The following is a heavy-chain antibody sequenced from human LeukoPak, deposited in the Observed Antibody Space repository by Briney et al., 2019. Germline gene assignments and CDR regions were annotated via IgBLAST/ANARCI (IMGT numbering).Heavy chain of an antibody. J-gene: IGHJ4*02. D-gene: IGHD5-12*01. CDR2: INTDGSST. V-gene: IGHV3-74*01. CDR1: GFTFSSYW. CDR3: VRGRLYSGYGRIDY. Sequence: GGSLRLSCAATGFTFSSYWMHWVRQAPRKGLVWVSRINTDGSSTNYADSVKGRFTISRDNAKNTLYLQMNSLRAEDTAVYYCVRGRLYSGYGRIDYWGQGTLVTVSS.